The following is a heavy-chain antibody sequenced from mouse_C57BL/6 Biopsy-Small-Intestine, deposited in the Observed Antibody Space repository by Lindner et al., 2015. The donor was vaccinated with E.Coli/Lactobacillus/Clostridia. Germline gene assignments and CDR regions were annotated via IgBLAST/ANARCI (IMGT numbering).Heavy chain of an antibody. CDR1: GYTFTTYP. V-gene: IGHV1-47*01. D-gene: IGHD4-1*01. J-gene: IGHJ2*01. CDR2: FYYPYNDDT. CDR3: GVLGFDY. Sequence: VQLQESGAELVKPGASVKMSCKASGYTFTTYPIEWMKQNHGKSLEWIGKFYYPYNDDTKHNEKFKGKATLTVEKSSTTVYLELSRITSDDSGVYYCGVLGFDYWGQGTTLTVSS.